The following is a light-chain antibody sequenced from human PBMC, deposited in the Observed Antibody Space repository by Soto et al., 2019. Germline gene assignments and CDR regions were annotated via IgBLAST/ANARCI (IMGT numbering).Light chain of an antibody. CDR3: AAWDDSLNAYV. Sequence: QSVLTQTPSTSGTPGQRVTISCSGSSSNIGSNTVNWYRQYPGTAPKLLIYSNNQRPSGVPDRFSGSKSVTSASLAISGLQSEDEADYYCAAWDDSLNAYVFGTVTKLTVL. J-gene: IGLJ1*01. V-gene: IGLV1-44*01. CDR2: SNN. CDR1: SSNIGSNT.